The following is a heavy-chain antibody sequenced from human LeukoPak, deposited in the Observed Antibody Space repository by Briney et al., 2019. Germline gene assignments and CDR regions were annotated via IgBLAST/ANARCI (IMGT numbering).Heavy chain of an antibody. D-gene: IGHD6-19*01. Sequence: GGSLRLSCAASGFTFSTYAMSWVRQAPGKGLEWVSAISGSGGYTYYADTVKGRFTISRDNSKNTLYLQMNSLRAEDTAVYYCAKAFSGRGWYYFDYWGQGTLVTVSS. J-gene: IGHJ4*02. V-gene: IGHV3-23*01. CDR1: GFTFSTYA. CDR3: AKAFSGRGWYYFDY. CDR2: ISGSGGYT.